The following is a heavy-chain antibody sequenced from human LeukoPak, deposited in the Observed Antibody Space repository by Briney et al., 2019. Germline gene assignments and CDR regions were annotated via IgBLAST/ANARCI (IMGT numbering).Heavy chain of an antibody. CDR2: VTTSGST. Sequence: GGSLRLSCAASGLTASHNVNNAMSWVRHAPGKGLEWVSGVTTSGSTYYADSVKGRFTISRENSNNTLYLHMDSLRAEDTAVYYCAKAPVWNYYYGLDVWGQGTTVTVSS. V-gene: IGHV3-23*01. J-gene: IGHJ6*02. CDR1: GLTASHNVNNA. D-gene: IGHD2-21*01. CDR3: AKAPVWNYYYGLDV.